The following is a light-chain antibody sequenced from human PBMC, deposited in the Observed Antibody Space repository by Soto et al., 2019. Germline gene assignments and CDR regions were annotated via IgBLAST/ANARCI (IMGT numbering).Light chain of an antibody. CDR2: SAS. CDR1: QSVRND. J-gene: IGKJ4*01. Sequence: EIVLTQSPATLSLSPGERATLSCRASQSVRNDLVWYHQKPGQAPRVLIYSASNRATGIPARFSGSWSGTDFTLPISSLEPEDFAVYYCQQRTNWPPTFGGGTKVEMK. CDR3: QQRTNWPPT. V-gene: IGKV3-11*01.